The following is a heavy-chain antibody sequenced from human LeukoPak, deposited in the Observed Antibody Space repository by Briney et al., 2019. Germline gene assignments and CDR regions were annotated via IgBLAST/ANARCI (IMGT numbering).Heavy chain of an antibody. J-gene: IGHJ6*02. CDR1: GFTFSDHY. CDR3: ARTGGVYGMDV. CDR2: TRNKANSYTT. Sequence: SGGSLRLSCAASGFTFSDHYMDWVRQAPGKGLEWVGRTRNKANSYTTEYAASVKGRFTISRDDSRNSLYLQMNSLKTEDTAVYYCARTGGVYGMDVWGQGTTVTVSS. V-gene: IGHV3-72*01.